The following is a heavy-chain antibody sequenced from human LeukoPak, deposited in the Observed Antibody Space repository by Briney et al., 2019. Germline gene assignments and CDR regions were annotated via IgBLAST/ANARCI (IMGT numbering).Heavy chain of an antibody. CDR3: ARNKVRGSFYEDSAFDY. CDR2: IYYSGST. CDR1: GGSISSSSYY. Sequence: PSETLSLTCTVPGGSISSSSYYWGWIRQPPGKGLEWIGSIYYSGSTYYNPSLKSRVTISVDTSKNQFSLKLSSVTAADTAVYYCARNKVRGSFYEDSAFDYWGQGTLVTVSS. D-gene: IGHD1-26*01. V-gene: IGHV4-39*01. J-gene: IGHJ4*02.